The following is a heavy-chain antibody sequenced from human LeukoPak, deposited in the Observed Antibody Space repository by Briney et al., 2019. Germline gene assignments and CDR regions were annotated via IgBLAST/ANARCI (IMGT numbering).Heavy chain of an antibody. J-gene: IGHJ4*02. CDR3: ARGLTGIDY. D-gene: IGHD3-9*01. V-gene: IGHV4-30-4*01. CDR1: GDXISSGAEY. CDR2: IYYSGTT. Sequence: SETLSLTCTVSGDXISSGAEYWNWLRQPPGKGLEWIGYIYYSGTTYYNPSLKSRVTISVDTSKNQFSLKLSSVTAADAAVYYCARGLTGIDYWGQGTLVTVSS.